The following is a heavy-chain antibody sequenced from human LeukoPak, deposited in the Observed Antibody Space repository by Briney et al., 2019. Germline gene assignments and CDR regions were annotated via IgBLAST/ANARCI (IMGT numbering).Heavy chain of an antibody. CDR3: ARTFDPHSSGWLWGPKYPFWFDP. CDR1: GYSFTSYW. J-gene: IGHJ5*02. Sequence: GESLKISCKGSGYSFTSYWIGWVRQMPGKGLEWMGIIYPGDSDTRYSPSFQGQVTISADRSISTAYLQWSSLKASDTAMYYCARTFDPHSSGWLWGPKYPFWFDPWGQGTLVTVSS. V-gene: IGHV5-51*01. D-gene: IGHD6-19*01. CDR2: IYPGDSDT.